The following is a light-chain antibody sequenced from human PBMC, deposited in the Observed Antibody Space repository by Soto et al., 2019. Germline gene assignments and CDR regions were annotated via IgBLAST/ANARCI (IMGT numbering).Light chain of an antibody. J-gene: IGKJ5*01. Sequence: EIVMTQSPATLSVSPGERATLSCRASQSVSYKLAWDQQKPGQAPRLLIHSVSTRATGVPARFSGSGSGTEFTLTISSLQSEYFAVYYCQQYYNWPPITFGQGTRLEMK. V-gene: IGKV3D-15*01. CDR2: SVS. CDR3: QQYYNWPPIT. CDR1: QSVSYK.